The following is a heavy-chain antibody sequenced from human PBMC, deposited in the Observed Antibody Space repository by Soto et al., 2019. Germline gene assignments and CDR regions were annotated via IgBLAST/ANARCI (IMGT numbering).Heavy chain of an antibody. CDR1: GGTFSSYA. Sequence: GASVKVSCKASGGTFSSYAISWVRQAPGQGLVWMGGIIPIFGTANYAQKFQGRVTITADESTSTAYMELSSLRSEDTAVYYCARDSTTYSSSWYAMDVWGQGTTVTVSS. V-gene: IGHV1-69*13. CDR3: ARDSTTYSSSWYAMDV. J-gene: IGHJ6*02. D-gene: IGHD6-13*01. CDR2: IIPIFGTA.